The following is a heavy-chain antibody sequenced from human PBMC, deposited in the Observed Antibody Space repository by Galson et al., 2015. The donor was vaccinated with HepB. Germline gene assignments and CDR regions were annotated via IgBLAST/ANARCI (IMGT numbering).Heavy chain of an antibody. CDR3: ARDSARTGSGSNRRRGYYYYYMDV. D-gene: IGHD6-6*01. J-gene: IGHJ6*03. V-gene: IGHV3-30-3*01. CDR1: GFTFSSYA. Sequence: SLRLSCAASGFTFSSYAMHWVRQAPGKGLEWVAVISYDGSNKYYADSVKGRFTISRDNSKNTLYLQMNSLRAEDTAVYYCARDSARTGSGSNRRRGYYYYYMDVWGKGTTVTVSS. CDR2: ISYDGSNK.